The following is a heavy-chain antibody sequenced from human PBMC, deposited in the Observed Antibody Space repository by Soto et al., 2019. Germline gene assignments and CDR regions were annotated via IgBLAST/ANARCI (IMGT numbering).Heavy chain of an antibody. Sequence: SETLSLTCAVYGGSFSGYYGSWIRQPPGKGLEWIGYIYYSGNTNYNPSLKSRVIISVDTSKNLFSLKLTSVTAADTAVYYCARIPVDTSMIYWLDPWGQGTLVTVSS. D-gene: IGHD5-18*01. CDR1: GGSFSGYY. CDR3: ARIPVDTSMIYWLDP. J-gene: IGHJ5*02. CDR2: IYYSGNT. V-gene: IGHV4-59*01.